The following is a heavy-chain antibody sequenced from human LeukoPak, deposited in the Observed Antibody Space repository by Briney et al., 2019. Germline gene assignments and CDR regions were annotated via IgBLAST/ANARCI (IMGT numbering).Heavy chain of an antibody. J-gene: IGHJ6*03. V-gene: IGHV3-48*04. CDR2: ISSSSSTI. Sequence: PGGSLRLSCAASGFTFSSYSMNWVRQAPGKGLEWVSYISSSSSTIYYADSVKGRFTISRDNAKNSLYLQMNSLRAEDTAVYYCAREGVDIVVVPADIYYYYYMDVWGKGTAVTVSS. CDR3: AREGVDIVVVPADIYYYYYMDV. CDR1: GFTFSSYS. D-gene: IGHD2-2*01.